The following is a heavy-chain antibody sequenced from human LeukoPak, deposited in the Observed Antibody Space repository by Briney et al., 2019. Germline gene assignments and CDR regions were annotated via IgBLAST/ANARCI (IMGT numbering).Heavy chain of an antibody. CDR2: IKLDGSEK. CDR1: GFTFGKYW. D-gene: IGHD3/OR15-3a*01. V-gene: IGHV3-7*03. CDR3: ARDQYDTWSRRGNFDS. Sequence: GGSLRLSCVASGFTFGKYWMSWVRQAPGKGLEWVASIKLDGSEKNYVDSVKGRFTISRDNTKNSLYLQMNSLRAEDTAVFYCARDQYDTWSRRGNFDSWGQGTLVIVSS. J-gene: IGHJ5*01.